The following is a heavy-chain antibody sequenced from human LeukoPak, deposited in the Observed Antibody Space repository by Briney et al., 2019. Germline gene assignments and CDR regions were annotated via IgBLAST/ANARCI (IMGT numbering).Heavy chain of an antibody. CDR2: LYYSADT. D-gene: IGHD3-22*01. Sequence: SHTLSLTCTLSGDSIRSTSYYWGWIRQPPGKGLEWFGHLYYSADTYYTPSLKSRVTLAVDTSKNQFSLKLNSVTAADTAVYYCARRKSFYDSSGYFDHWGRGTLVTVS. CDR3: ARRKSFYDSSGYFDH. V-gene: IGHV4-39*01. J-gene: IGHJ4*02. CDR1: GDSIRSTSYY.